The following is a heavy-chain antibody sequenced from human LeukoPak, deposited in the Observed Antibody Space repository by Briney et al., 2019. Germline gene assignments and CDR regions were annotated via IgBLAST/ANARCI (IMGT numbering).Heavy chain of an antibody. CDR2: VSGSGGNT. CDR1: GFTFSSYA. J-gene: IGHJ3*02. D-gene: IGHD6-13*01. CDR3: ARDWPSEWQHLPDYHAVDI. Sequence: PGGSLRLSCAASGFTFSSYAMSWVRPPPGKGLNWVSSVSGSGGNTFYADSVKGRFTISRDNSENTLYMQMNSLRAEDTAVYYCARDWPSEWQHLPDYHAVDIWGQGTMVTVSS. V-gene: IGHV3-23*01.